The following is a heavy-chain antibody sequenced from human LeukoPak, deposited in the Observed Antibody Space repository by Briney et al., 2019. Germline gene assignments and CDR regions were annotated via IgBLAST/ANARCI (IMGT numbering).Heavy chain of an antibody. J-gene: IGHJ4*02. CDR3: SRGSGWLSVY. CDR2: ISGGTT. D-gene: IGHD6-19*01. CDR1: GFTFGDYL. Sequence: GGSLRLSCTASGFTFGDYLMSWFRQAPGKGLEWIGFISGGTTEYAASVKGRFTISRDDSTSIAYLQMNSLTTEDTAVYYCSRGSGWLSVYWGQGTLVTVFS. V-gene: IGHV3-49*03.